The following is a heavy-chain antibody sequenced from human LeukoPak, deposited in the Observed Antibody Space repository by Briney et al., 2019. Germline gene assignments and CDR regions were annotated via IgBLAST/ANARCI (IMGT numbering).Heavy chain of an antibody. CDR2: TSGSGGST. Sequence: PGGSLRLSCAASGFTFSSYGMSWVRQAPGKGLEWVSATSGSGGSTNYADSVKGRFTISRDNSKNTLYLQMNSLRAEDTAVYYCAKVPYDSSGYYYFDYWGQGTLVTVSS. V-gene: IGHV3-23*01. CDR3: AKVPYDSSGYYYFDY. D-gene: IGHD3-22*01. J-gene: IGHJ4*02. CDR1: GFTFSSYG.